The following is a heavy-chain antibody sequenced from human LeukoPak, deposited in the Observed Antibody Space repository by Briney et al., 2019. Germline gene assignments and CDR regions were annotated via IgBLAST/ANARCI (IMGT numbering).Heavy chain of an antibody. Sequence: GSLRLSCAASGLTFSMYWMSWVRQAPGKGLEWVANIKPDGSQKYYVDSVKGRFTISRDNAKNSLYLQMNSLRAEDTAVYYCAKTPRDWVGSGLLIWGQGTLVTVSS. J-gene: IGHJ4*02. D-gene: IGHD6-19*01. CDR2: IKPDGSQK. CDR1: GLTFSMYW. V-gene: IGHV3-7*03. CDR3: AKTPRDWVGSGLLI.